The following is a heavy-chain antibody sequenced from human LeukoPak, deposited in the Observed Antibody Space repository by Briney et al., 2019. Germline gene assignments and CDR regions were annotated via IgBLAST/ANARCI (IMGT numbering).Heavy chain of an antibody. V-gene: IGHV3-66*01. CDR3: ARRGDYLYYHMDV. Sequence: PGGSLRLSCAASGFTVSSSYMTWVRQAPGKGLEWVSVIYSGGTTYYADSVKGRFTISRDNSKNTLYLQMNSLRDEDTAVYYCARRGDYLYYHMDVWGKGTTVTVSS. CDR2: IYSGGTT. CDR1: GFTVSSSY. J-gene: IGHJ6*03.